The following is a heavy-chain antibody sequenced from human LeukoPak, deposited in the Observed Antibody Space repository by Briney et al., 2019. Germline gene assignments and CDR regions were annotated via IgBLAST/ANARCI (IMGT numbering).Heavy chain of an antibody. CDR1: GYTFTDYH. V-gene: IGHV1-2*02. CDR2: INPKNGGT. D-gene: IGHD2/OR15-2a*01. CDR3: ARSRSKSFDI. Sequence: ASVKVSCKASGYTFTDYHIHWVRQAPGQGPECMGWINPKNGGTDTAQKFQGRVTMTRDTSISTAYMELSSLRSDDTAVYFCARSRSKSFDIWGQGTMVTVSS. J-gene: IGHJ3*02.